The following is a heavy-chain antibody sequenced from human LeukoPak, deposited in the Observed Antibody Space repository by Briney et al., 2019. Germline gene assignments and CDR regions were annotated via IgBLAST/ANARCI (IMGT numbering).Heavy chain of an antibody. Sequence: ASVKVSCKASGGTFSSYAISWVRQAPGQGLEWMGGIIPIFGTANYAQKFQGRVTITTDESTGTAYMELSSLRSEDTAVYYCASADNWNYVSWFDPWGQGTLVTVSS. D-gene: IGHD1-7*01. CDR1: GGTFSSYA. J-gene: IGHJ5*02. V-gene: IGHV1-69*05. CDR2: IIPIFGTA. CDR3: ASADNWNYVSWFDP.